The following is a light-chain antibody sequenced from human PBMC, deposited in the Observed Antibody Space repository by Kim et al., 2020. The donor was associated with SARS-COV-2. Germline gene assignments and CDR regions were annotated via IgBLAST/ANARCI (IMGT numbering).Light chain of an antibody. Sequence: ALGQTVRITCQGDSLRSYFASWYQQKPGQAPVLVIYGKNNRPSGIPDRFSGSSSGNTASLTITGAQAEEEADYYSNSRDSSGNHVVFGGGTKLTVL. CDR1: SLRSYF. J-gene: IGLJ2*01. CDR2: GKN. V-gene: IGLV3-19*01. CDR3: NSRDSSGNHVV.